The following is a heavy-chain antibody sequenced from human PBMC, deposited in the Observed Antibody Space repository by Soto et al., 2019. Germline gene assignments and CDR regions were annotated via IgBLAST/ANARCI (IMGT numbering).Heavy chain of an antibody. J-gene: IGHJ6*02. CDR3: ARTYSSSWDYYYSSCGMDV. CDR1: GGTFSSYT. V-gene: IGHV1-69*02. Sequence: SVKVSCKASGGTFSSYTISWVRQAPGQGLEWMGRIIPILGIANYAQKFQGRVTITADKSTSTAYMELSSLRSEDTAVYYCARTYSSSWDYYYSSCGMDVWGQGTMVTVSS. D-gene: IGHD6-13*01. CDR2: IIPILGIA.